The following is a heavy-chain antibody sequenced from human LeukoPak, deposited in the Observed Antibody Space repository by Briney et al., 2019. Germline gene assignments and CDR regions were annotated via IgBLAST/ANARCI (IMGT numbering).Heavy chain of an antibody. CDR1: GNSISRNY. CDR3: ARHSPDYGSGTYFDY. V-gene: IGHV4-59*08. J-gene: IGHJ4*01. Sequence: SETLSLTCTVSGNSISRNYWSWIRQPPGKGLEWIGYIYYSGSTKYNPSLKSRVTISVDTSKNQFSLKLSSVTAADTAVYYCARHSPDYGSGTYFDYWGQEPWSPSPQ. CDR2: IYYSGST. D-gene: IGHD3-10*01.